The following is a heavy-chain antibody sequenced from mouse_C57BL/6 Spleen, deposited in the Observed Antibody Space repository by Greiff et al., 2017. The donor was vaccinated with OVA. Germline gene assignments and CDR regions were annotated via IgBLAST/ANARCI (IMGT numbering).Heavy chain of an antibody. V-gene: IGHV1-55*01. D-gene: IGHD1-1*01. J-gene: IGHJ4*01. Sequence: QVQLQQPGAELVKPGASVKMSCKASGYTFTSYWITWVKQRPGQGLEWIGDIYPGSGSTNYNEKFKSKATLTVDTSSSTAYMQLSSLTSEDSAVYYCARDYYYGSSCAMDYWGQGTSVTVSS. CDR1: GYTFTSYW. CDR2: IYPGSGST. CDR3: ARDYYYGSSCAMDY.